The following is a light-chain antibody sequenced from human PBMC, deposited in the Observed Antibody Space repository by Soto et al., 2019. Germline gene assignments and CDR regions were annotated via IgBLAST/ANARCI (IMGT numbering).Light chain of an antibody. Sequence: LTQPASVSGSPGQSITISCTGTSSDVGGYNYVSWYQQHPGKAPELLIYDVTKRPSGVPDRFSGSKSGNTASLTISGLQADDEADYYCCSYAGSYTYVFGTGTKV. V-gene: IGLV2-11*01. CDR1: SSDVGGYNY. CDR2: DVT. CDR3: CSYAGSYTYV. J-gene: IGLJ1*01.